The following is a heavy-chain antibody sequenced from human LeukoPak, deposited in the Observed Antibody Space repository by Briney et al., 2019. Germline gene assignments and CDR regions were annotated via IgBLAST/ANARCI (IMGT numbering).Heavy chain of an antibody. CDR2: IYDSGTI. J-gene: IGHJ6*03. D-gene: IGHD6-19*01. CDR3: ARARDFGAGWSYYYYYYMDV. V-gene: IGHV4-39*02. CDR1: GGSISSSSYY. Sequence: PSETLSLTCTVSGGSISSSSYYWGWIRQPPGKELEWIGNIYDSGTIYYNPSLKSRVTISVDTSKNQLSLKLSSVTAADTAVYYCARARDFGAGWSYYYYYYMDVWGKGTTVTISS.